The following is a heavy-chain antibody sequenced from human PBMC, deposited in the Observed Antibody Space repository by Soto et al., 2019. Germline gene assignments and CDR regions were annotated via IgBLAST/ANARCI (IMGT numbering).Heavy chain of an antibody. Sequence: SETLSLTCTVSGGSISSSSYYWGWIRQPPEKGLEWIGSIYYSGSTYYNPSLKSRVTISVDTSKNQFSLKLSSVTAADTAVYYCARHTPAISISDHWGQGTLVTVS. CDR3: ARHTPAISISDH. CDR1: GGSISSSSYY. J-gene: IGHJ4*02. D-gene: IGHD2-15*01. V-gene: IGHV4-39*01. CDR2: IYYSGST.